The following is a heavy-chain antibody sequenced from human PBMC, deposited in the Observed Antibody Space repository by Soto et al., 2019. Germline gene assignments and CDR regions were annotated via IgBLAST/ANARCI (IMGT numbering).Heavy chain of an antibody. CDR3: AREGDIVVVVAATRYNWFDP. D-gene: IGHD2-15*01. V-gene: IGHV1-69*01. Sequence: QVQLVQSGAEVKKPGSSVKVSCKASGGTFSSYAISWVRQAPGQGLEWMGGIIPIFGTANYAQKFQGRVTITADESTSTAYMELSSLRSEDTAVYYCAREGDIVVVVAATRYNWFDPWGQRTLVTVSA. CDR1: GGTFSSYA. CDR2: IIPIFGTA. J-gene: IGHJ5*02.